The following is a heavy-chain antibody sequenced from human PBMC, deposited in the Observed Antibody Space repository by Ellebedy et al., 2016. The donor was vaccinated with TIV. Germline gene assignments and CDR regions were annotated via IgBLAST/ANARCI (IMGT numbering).Heavy chain of an antibody. CDR2: IKQDGSEK. D-gene: IGHD6-13*01. J-gene: IGHJ6*02. CDR1: GFTFSSYW. Sequence: GESLKISXAASGFTFSSYWMSWVRQAPGKGLEWVANIKQDGSEKYYVDSVKGRFTISRDNAKNSLYLQMNSLRAEDTAVYYCARVHSSSWYVGYYYYYGMDVWGQGTTVTVSS. CDR3: ARVHSSSWYVGYYYYYGMDV. V-gene: IGHV3-7*01.